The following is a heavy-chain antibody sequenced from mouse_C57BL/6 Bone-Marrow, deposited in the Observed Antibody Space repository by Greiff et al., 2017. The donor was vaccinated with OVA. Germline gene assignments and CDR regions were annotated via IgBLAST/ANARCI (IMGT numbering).Heavy chain of an antibody. CDR2: ISSGGSYT. Sequence: EVQLKESGGDLVKPGGSLKLSCAASGFTFSSYGMSWVRQTPDKRLEWIATISSGGSYTYYPDSVKGRFTISSDNAKNTLYLQKSSLKSEDTAMYYCARRGIYYDYDAYWGQGTLVTVSA. J-gene: IGHJ3*01. D-gene: IGHD2-4*01. CDR3: ARRGIYYDYDAY. V-gene: IGHV5-6*01. CDR1: GFTFSSYG.